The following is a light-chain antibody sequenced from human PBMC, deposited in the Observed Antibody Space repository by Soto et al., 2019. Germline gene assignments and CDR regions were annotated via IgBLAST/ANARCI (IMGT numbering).Light chain of an antibody. Sequence: EIVLTQSPGTLSLSPGDGATLSCRASQTVSRNSLAWYQQKPGQAPRLLIYGASSRATGIPDRFSGGGSGTGFTLTIDRLEPEDFAVHYCQQYGGSPTFGQGTKVEIK. V-gene: IGKV3-20*01. CDR1: QTVSRNS. J-gene: IGKJ1*01. CDR3: QQYGGSPT. CDR2: GAS.